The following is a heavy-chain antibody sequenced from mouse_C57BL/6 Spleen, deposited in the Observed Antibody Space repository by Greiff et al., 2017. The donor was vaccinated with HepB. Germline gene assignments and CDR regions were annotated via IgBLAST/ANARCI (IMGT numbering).Heavy chain of an antibody. D-gene: IGHD2-2*01. Sequence: EVQLVESGGGLVQPGGSLSLSCAASGFTFTDYYMSWVRQPPGKALEWLGFIRNKADGYTTEYSASVKGRFTISRDNSQSILYLQMNALRAEDSAIYYCARSLVYYGYSYYAMDYWGQGTSVTVSS. V-gene: IGHV7-3*01. CDR3: ARSLVYYGYSYYAMDY. CDR1: GFTFTDYY. CDR2: IRNKADGYTT. J-gene: IGHJ4*01.